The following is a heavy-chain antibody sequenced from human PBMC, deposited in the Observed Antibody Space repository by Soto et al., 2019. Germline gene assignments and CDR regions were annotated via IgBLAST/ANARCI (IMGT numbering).Heavy chain of an antibody. CDR3: AASPTGTHYYGMDV. CDR2: IWYDGSNK. CDR1: GFTFSNYG. Sequence: GGSLRLSCAASGFTFSNYGMHWVRQAPGKGLEWVAVIWYDGSNKYYADSVKGRFTISRDNSKNTLYLQMNSPRAEDTAVYYCAASPTGTHYYGMDVWGQGTTVTVSS. V-gene: IGHV3-33*01. J-gene: IGHJ6*02. D-gene: IGHD1-1*01.